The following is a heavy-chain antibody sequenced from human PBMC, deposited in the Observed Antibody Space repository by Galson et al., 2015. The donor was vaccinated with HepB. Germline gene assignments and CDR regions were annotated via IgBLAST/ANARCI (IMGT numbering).Heavy chain of an antibody. CDR3: ARDPARSIKMMMVGHDAFDI. Sequence: ETLSLTCSDSGASISNNNWWSWDRQPPGKGLVWIGEIFNSGTTNSNTSLRSRITLSVDMSKNEFSLKLSSVTAADMHVYYCARDPARSIKMMMVGHDAFDIWGQGIMVAVSS. V-gene: IGHV4-4*02. CDR2: IFNSGTT. D-gene: IGHD3-22*01. CDR1: GASISNNNW. J-gene: IGHJ3*02.